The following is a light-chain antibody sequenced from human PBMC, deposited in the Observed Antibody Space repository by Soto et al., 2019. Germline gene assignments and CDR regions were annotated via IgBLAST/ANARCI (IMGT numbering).Light chain of an antibody. CDR2: GPS. Sequence: IVMTQSPATLSVSPGERATLSCRASQSVSSNLAWYQQKPGQAPRLLIYGPSTRATGIPARFSGSGSGTEFTLTISSLQSEDFAVYYCQQYNNWPEPFGQGTKV. CDR3: QQYNNWPEP. V-gene: IGKV3-15*01. J-gene: IGKJ1*01. CDR1: QSVSSN.